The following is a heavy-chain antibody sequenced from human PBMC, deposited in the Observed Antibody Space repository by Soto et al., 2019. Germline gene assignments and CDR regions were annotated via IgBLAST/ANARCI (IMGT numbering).Heavy chain of an antibody. V-gene: IGHV3-30*04. J-gene: IGHJ4*02. CDR1: GFNFSSYA. CDR2: ISYDGSNK. CDR3: AREGIAAAGTFDS. Sequence: GGSLRLSCAASGFNFSSYAMHWVRQAPGKGLEWVAVISYDGSNKYYADSVMGRFTISRDNSKNTLYLQMNSLRAEETAVYYCAREGIAAAGTFDSWGQGTLVTVSS. D-gene: IGHD6-13*01.